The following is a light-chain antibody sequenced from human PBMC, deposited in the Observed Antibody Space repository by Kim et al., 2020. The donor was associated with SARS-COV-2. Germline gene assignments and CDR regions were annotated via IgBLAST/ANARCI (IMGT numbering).Light chain of an antibody. CDR2: GAS. V-gene: IGKV3-15*01. J-gene: IGKJ4*02. Sequence: SQGKRATAPCRAGRGVSTNLAGYQQKPGKAPGLLFYGASTRASGIPARLGASGSGTDFTLTIGSLQSEDFAVYYCQQYNNCPRTFGAGTKVDIK. CDR1: RGVSTN. CDR3: QQYNNCPRT.